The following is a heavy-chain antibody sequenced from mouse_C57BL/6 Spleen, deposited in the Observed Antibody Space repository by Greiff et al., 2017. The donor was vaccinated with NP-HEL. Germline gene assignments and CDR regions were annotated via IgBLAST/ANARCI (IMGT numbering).Heavy chain of an antibody. J-gene: IGHJ2*01. CDR3: ASGGYGGYYFDY. D-gene: IGHD2-2*01. CDR2: INPNNGGT. CDR1: GYTFTDYY. Sequence: VQLQQSGPELVKPGASVKISCKASGYTFTDYYMNWVKQSHGKSLEWIGDINPNNGGTSYNQKFKGKATLTVDKSSSTAYMELRSLTSEDSAVYYCASGGYGGYYFDYWGQGTTLTVSS. V-gene: IGHV1-26*01.